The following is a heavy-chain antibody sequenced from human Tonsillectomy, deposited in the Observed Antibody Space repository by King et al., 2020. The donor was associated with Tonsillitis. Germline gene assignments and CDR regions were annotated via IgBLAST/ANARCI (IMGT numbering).Heavy chain of an antibody. Sequence: VQLVESGGGLVQPGGSLRLSCAASGFTFSNYAMSWVRQAPGKGLEWVSVIYSGDSSTFYADSVKGRFTISRDDSKNMLYLQMNSLRAEDTAVYYCAERYTMIVGSTSRGMDVWGQGTTVTVSS. CDR3: AERYTMIVGSTSRGMDV. J-gene: IGHJ6*02. V-gene: IGHV3-23*03. CDR2: IYSGDSST. CDR1: GFTFSNYA. D-gene: IGHD3-22*01.